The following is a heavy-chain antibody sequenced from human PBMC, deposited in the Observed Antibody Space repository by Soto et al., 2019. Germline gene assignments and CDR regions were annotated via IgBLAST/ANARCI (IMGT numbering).Heavy chain of an antibody. V-gene: IGHV1-3*01. Sequence: ASVKVSCKAPGYIFTSFTIHWVRQAPGQGPEWLGWINPGNGSTTYSRNFQGRVSISRDTSPNAIHLELTNLRSGDTAVYYCAREIRWLQMRWFDPWGQGTLVTVSS. D-gene: IGHD5-12*01. J-gene: IGHJ5*02. CDR2: INPGNGST. CDR1: GYIFTSFT. CDR3: AREIRWLQMRWFDP.